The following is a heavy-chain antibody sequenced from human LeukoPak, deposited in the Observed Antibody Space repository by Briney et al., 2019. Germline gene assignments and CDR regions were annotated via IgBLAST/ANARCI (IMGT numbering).Heavy chain of an antibody. CDR2: FIPTFGTT. CDR1: AGTLTSYV. V-gene: IGHV1-69*05. J-gene: IGHJ6*03. Sequence: SVKVSCKASAGTLTSYVLNWVRQAPGQGPEWLGGFIPTFGTTNYAQRFHDRVTITTDKFTNTAYLELSSLRSEDTAVYYCAISPPLVTIHFYYFMDVWGTGTTVTISS. CDR3: AISPPLVTIHFYYFMDV. D-gene: IGHD4-11*01.